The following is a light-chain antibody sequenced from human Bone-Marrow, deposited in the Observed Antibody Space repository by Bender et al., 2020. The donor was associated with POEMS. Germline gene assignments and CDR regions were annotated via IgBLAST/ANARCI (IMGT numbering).Light chain of an antibody. CDR3: SAWDDSLSSCV. Sequence: QSVVTQPPSLSEAPRQRVTISCSGSSSNIGNHSVNWYQQLPGEAPKLLIYYDDLLTPGVSDRFSASKSGTSASLAISELQSEDEALYYCSAWDDSLSSCVFGGGTKLTVL. CDR2: YDD. CDR1: SSNIGNHS. V-gene: IGLV1-36*01. J-gene: IGLJ3*02.